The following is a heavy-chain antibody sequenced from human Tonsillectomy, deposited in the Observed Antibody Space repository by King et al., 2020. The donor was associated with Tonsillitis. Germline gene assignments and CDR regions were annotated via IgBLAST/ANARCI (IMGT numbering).Heavy chain of an antibody. D-gene: IGHD3-10*01. J-gene: IGHJ4*02. CDR2: ISAYNGNT. CDR1: GYTFTSYG. Sequence: VQLVESGAEVKKPGASVKVSCTASGYTFTSYGISWVRQAPGQGLEWMGWISAYNGNTNYAQKLQGRVTMTTDTSTSTAYMELRGLRSDDTAVYYCAVEWTYYYGSGSYYKGYFDYWGQGTLVTVSS. V-gene: IGHV1-18*01. CDR3: AVEWTYYYGSGSYYKGYFDY.